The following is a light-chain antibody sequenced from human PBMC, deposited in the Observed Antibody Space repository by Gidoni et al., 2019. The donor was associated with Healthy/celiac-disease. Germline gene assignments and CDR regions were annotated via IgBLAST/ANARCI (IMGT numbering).Light chain of an antibody. CDR1: QSVSSSY. J-gene: IGKJ5*01. CDR2: GAS. Sequence: EIVLTPSPGTLSLSPGERATLSCRASQSVSSSYLAWYQQKPGQAPRLLIYGASSRATGIPDRCSGSGSGTDFTLTISRLEPEDFAVYYCQQYGSSPTFGQGTRLEIK. CDR3: QQYGSSPT. V-gene: IGKV3-20*01.